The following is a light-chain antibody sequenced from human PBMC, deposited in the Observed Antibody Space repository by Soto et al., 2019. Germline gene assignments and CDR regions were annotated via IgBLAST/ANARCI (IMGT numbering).Light chain of an antibody. J-gene: IGKJ1*01. V-gene: IGKV3-15*01. Sequence: EIVMTQSPVTLSVSPGERATLSCRASQSVGSNIAWYQQKSGQAPRLLIYATSTRAAGIPARFSGGGSGTEFTLTISSLQSEDFAVYYCQQYNNWPPGTFGQGTKVEIK. CDR2: ATS. CDR3: QQYNNWPPGT. CDR1: QSVGSN.